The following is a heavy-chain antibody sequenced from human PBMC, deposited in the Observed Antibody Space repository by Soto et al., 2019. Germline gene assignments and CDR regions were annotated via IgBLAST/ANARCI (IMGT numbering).Heavy chain of an antibody. CDR1: GDSISRIDYY. D-gene: IGHD3-22*01. J-gene: IGHJ3*02. CDR3: GGGGGFYYSGGYLIRGAFDI. Sequence: QVQLQESGPGLVKPSQTLSLTCSVSGDSISRIDYYWTWIRQHPEKGLEWIGNIYFRGNTYYSPFLESRLSNIGDTAKDQFFPKLAPVTAAGTAVYYFGGGGGFYYSGGYLIRGAFDIWGQGTMVTVSS. V-gene: IGHV4-31*03. CDR2: IYFRGNT.